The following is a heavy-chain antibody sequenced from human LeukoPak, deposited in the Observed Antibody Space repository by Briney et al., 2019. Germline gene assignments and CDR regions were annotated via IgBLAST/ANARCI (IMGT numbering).Heavy chain of an antibody. Sequence: ASVKVSCKASGYTFTSYYMHWVRQAPGQGLEWMGIINPSGGSTSYAQKFQGRVTMTRDMSTSTVYMELSSLRSEDTAVYYCARDRYYYDSSGYYISYYFDYWGQGTLVTVSS. CDR3: ARDRYYYDSSGYYISYYFDY. V-gene: IGHV1-46*01. J-gene: IGHJ4*02. D-gene: IGHD3-22*01. CDR2: INPSGGST. CDR1: GYTFTSYY.